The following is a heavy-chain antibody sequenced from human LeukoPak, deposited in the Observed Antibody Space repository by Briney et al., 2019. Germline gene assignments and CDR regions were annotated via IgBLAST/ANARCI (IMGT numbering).Heavy chain of an antibody. CDR2: IWYDGSNK. Sequence: AGGSLRLSCAASGFTFSSYDMHWVRQTPGKGLEWVALIWYDGSNKNYADSVKGRFTISRDNSKNTLFLQMNGLRAEDTAVYYCAREASDAFDIWGQGTMVTVSS. V-gene: IGHV3-33*01. CDR1: GFTFSSYD. J-gene: IGHJ3*02. CDR3: AREASDAFDI.